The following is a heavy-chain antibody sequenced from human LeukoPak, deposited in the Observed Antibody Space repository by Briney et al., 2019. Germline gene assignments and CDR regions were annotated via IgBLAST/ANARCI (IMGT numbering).Heavy chain of an antibody. D-gene: IGHD5-18*01. Sequence: ASVKVSSKVSGYTLTELSMHWVRQAPGKGLEWMGGFDPEDGETIYAQKFQGRVTMTRDTSTSTVYMELTSLRSEDTAMYYCARDWGIQQWPPSNFDYWGQGTLVTVSS. CDR3: ARDWGIQQWPPSNFDY. J-gene: IGHJ4*02. CDR2: FDPEDGET. CDR1: GYTLTELS. V-gene: IGHV1-24*01.